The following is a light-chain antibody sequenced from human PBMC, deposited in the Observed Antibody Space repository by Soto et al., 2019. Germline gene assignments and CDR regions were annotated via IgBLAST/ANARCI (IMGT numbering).Light chain of an antibody. Sequence: EIVMTQSPATLSVSPGGSATLSCRASQHVSSNFAWYRQKPGQAPTLLIYRASTRATGIPARFSGSGSGTEFPLTNSSPQSEDFAVYYCQQYKNWPYTFGQGTKLEIK. CDR2: RAS. CDR3: QQYKNWPYT. CDR1: QHVSSN. V-gene: IGKV3-15*01. J-gene: IGKJ2*01.